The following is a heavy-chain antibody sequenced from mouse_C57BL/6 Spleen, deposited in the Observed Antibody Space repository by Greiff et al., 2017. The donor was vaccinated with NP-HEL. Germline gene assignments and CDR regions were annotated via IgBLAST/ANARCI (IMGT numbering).Heavy chain of an antibody. CDR1: GYSFTGYY. V-gene: IGHV1-42*01. CDR2: INPSTGGT. Sequence: EVQLQQSGPELVKPGASVKISCKASGYSFTGYYMNWVKQSPEKSLEWIGAINPSTGGTTYNQKFKAKATLTVDKSSSTAYMQLKSLTSEDSAVYYCARYPYYYGSGFDYWGQGTTLTVSS. J-gene: IGHJ2*01. CDR3: ARYPYYYGSGFDY. D-gene: IGHD1-1*01.